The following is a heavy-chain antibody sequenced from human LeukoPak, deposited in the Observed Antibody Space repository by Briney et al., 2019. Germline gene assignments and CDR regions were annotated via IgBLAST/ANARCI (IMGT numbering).Heavy chain of an antibody. Sequence: GGSLRLSCATSGFTFSDHYMTWVRQAPGRGLEWVSSIRPSGDNTYYGDSVKGRFTISRDNSKNTVYLQMNNMRVDDTAVYYCARVAGWHWFDPWGQGTLVTASS. D-gene: IGHD6-19*01. CDR3: ARVAGWHWFDP. V-gene: IGHV3-23*01. CDR2: IRPSGDNT. J-gene: IGHJ5*02. CDR1: GFTFSDHY.